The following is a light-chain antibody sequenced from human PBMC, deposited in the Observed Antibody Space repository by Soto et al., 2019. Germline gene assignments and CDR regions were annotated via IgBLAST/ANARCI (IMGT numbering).Light chain of an antibody. J-gene: IGLJ3*02. Sequence: VLTQPPSASGTPGQRVTISCSGSSSNIGSNYVYWYQQLPGTAPKLLIYRNNQRPSGVPDRFSGSKSGTSASLAISGLRSEDEADYYCAAWDDSLSGLWVFGGGTQLTVL. CDR3: AAWDDSLSGLWV. V-gene: IGLV1-47*01. CDR2: RNN. CDR1: SSNIGSNY.